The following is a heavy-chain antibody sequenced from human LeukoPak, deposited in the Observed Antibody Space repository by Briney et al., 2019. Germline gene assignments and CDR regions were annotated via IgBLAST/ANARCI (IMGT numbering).Heavy chain of an antibody. V-gene: IGHV4-4*07. D-gene: IGHD4-17*01. CDR3: ARDGVDYGYYYYGMDV. Sequence: SETLSLTCTVSGGPISSYYWSWIRQPAGKGLEWIGRIYTSGSTNYNPSLKSRVTMSVDTSKNQFSLKLSSVTAADTAVYYCARDGVDYGYYYYGMDVWGQGTTVTVSS. J-gene: IGHJ6*02. CDR1: GGPISSYY. CDR2: IYTSGST.